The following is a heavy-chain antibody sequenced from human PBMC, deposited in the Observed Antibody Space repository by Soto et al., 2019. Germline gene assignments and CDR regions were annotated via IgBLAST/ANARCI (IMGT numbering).Heavy chain of an antibody. CDR3: ARGAGAAEINRFDI. V-gene: IGHV1-69*13. Sequence: SVKVSCKASGGTFSSYAISWVRQAPGQGLEWMGGIIPIFGTANYAQKFQGRVTITADESTSTAYMELSSLRAEDTAVYYCARGAGAAEINRFDIWGQGSLVTVSS. D-gene: IGHD6-13*01. CDR2: IIPIFGTA. J-gene: IGHJ5*02. CDR1: GGTFSSYA.